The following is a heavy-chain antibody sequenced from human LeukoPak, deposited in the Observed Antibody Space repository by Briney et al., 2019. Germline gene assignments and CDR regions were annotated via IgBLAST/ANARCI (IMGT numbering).Heavy chain of an antibody. CDR2: IYYSGST. Sequence: PSETLSLTCTVSGGSISSYYWSWIRQPPGKGLEWIGYIYYSGSTNYNPSLKSRVTISVDTSKSQFSLKLSSVTAADTAVYYCASRSSGYSYGIDYWGQGTLVTVSS. CDR3: ASRSSGYSYGIDY. J-gene: IGHJ4*02. V-gene: IGHV4-59*01. D-gene: IGHD5-18*01. CDR1: GGSISSYY.